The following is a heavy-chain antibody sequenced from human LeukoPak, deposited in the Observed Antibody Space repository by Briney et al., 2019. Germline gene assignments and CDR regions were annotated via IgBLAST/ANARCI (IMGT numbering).Heavy chain of an antibody. CDR2: IYSGGST. CDR1: GFTVCSNY. CDR3: ARGNPTYFDY. J-gene: IGHJ4*02. D-gene: IGHD1-14*01. V-gene: IGHV3-66*01. Sequence: GGSLRLSCAASGFTVCSNYMGWVRHAPGQGLEWVSVIYSGGSTYYADSVKGRFTISRDNSKNTLYLQMNSLRAEDTAVYYCARGNPTYFDYWGQGTLATVSS.